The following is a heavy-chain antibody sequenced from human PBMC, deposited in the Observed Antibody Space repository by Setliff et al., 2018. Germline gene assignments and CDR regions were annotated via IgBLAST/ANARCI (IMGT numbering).Heavy chain of an antibody. CDR2: TIPMFGTT. V-gene: IGHV1-69*05. CDR3: VREGVDSRSSTDYRYYMDV. J-gene: IGHJ6*03. CDR1: GATFGSYG. D-gene: IGHD3-22*01. Sequence: VASVKVSCKASGATFGSYGISWVRQAPGQGLEWMGGTIPMFGTTEYAQKFQGRLTIITDESTNTAFMQLSSLRSDDTAVYYCVREGVDSRSSTDYRYYMDVWGKGTTVTVSS.